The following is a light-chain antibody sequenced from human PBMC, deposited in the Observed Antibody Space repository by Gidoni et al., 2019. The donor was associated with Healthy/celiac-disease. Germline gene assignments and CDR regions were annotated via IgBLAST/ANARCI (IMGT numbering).Light chain of an antibody. V-gene: IGKV3D-20*01. CDR3: QQGA. CDR2: GAS. J-gene: IGKJ1*01. Sequence: PVFVPRLLIYGASSRVTGVPDRFSGSGSGTDFTLTISRLEPEDFAVYYCQQGAFXQXTKVEMK.